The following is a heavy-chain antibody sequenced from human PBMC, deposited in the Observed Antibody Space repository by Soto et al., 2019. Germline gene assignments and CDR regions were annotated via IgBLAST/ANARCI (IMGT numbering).Heavy chain of an antibody. D-gene: IGHD3-22*01. J-gene: IGHJ3*02. CDR3: ASSNKYYYDSIDAFDI. V-gene: IGHV3-53*01. CDR1: GFTVSSNY. Sequence: GSLRLSCAASGFTVSSNYMSRVRQAPGKGLEWVSVIYSGGSTYYADSVKGRFTISRDNSKNTLYLQMNSLRAEDTAVYYCASSNKYYYDSIDAFDIWGQGTMVTVSS. CDR2: IYSGGST.